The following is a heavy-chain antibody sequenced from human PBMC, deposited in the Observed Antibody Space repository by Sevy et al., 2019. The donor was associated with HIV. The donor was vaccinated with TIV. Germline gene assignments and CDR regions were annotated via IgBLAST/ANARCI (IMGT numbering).Heavy chain of an antibody. CDR3: ARDFFGAAGTYYYYGMDV. Sequence: GGSLRLSCAASGFTFSSYGMHWVRQAPGKGLEWVAVISYDGSNKYYADSVKGRFTISRDNSKNTLYLQMNSLRAEDTAVYYCARDFFGAAGTYYYYGMDVWGQGTTVTVSS. V-gene: IGHV3-30*03. CDR2: ISYDGSNK. CDR1: GFTFSSYG. J-gene: IGHJ6*02. D-gene: IGHD6-13*01.